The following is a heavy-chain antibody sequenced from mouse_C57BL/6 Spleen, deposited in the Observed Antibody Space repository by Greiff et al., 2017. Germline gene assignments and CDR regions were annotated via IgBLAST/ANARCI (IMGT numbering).Heavy chain of an antibody. CDR3: ARRDSNDGDYYAMDY. J-gene: IGHJ4*01. CDR1: GFTFSSYG. V-gene: IGHV5-6*02. D-gene: IGHD2-12*01. Sequence: EVMLVESGGDLVKPGGSLKLSCAASGFTFSSYGMSWVRQTPDKRLEWVATISSGGSYTYYPDSVKGRFTISRDNAKNTLYLQMSSLKSEDTAMYYCARRDSNDGDYYAMDYWGQGTSVTVSS. CDR2: ISSGGSYT.